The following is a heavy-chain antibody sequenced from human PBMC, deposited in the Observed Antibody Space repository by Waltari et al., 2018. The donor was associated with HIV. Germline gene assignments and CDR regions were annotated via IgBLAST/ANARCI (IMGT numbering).Heavy chain of an antibody. D-gene: IGHD1-26*01. J-gene: IGHJ6*03. Sequence: QVQLQQWGAGLLKLSEPLSLPCAVYGGSFSGYYWSWIRQPPGKGLEWIGEINHSGSTNYNPSLKSRVTISVDTSKNQFSLKLSSVTAADTAVYYCARGPRTVSYIYYYYYYMDVWGKGTTVTVSS. CDR3: ARGPRTVSYIYYYYYYMDV. CDR1: GGSFSGYY. CDR2: INHSGST. V-gene: IGHV4-34*01.